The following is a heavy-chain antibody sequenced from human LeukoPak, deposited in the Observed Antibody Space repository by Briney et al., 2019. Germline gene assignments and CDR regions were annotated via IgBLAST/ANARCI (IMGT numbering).Heavy chain of an antibody. J-gene: IGHJ4*02. V-gene: IGHV3-7*01. CDR1: GFTFSSYW. D-gene: IGHD3-22*01. CDR2: IKQDGSEK. CDR3: ARDVSPWLSLYYFDY. Sequence: GESLRLSCAASGFTFSSYWMSWVRQAPGKGLEWVANIKQDGSEKYYVDSVKGRFTISRDNAKNSLYLQMNSLRAEDTAVYYCARDVSPWLSLYYFDYWGQGTLVTVSS.